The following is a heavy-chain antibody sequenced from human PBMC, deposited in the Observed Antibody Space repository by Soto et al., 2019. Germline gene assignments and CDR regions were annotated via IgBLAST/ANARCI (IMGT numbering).Heavy chain of an antibody. CDR2: ISGSGGNT. Sequence: PGGSLRLSCAASGFSFMNYALSWVRQAPGKGLEWVSIISGSGGNTYYADSVKGRFTISRDNSKNTLYLQMNSLRAEDTAVYYCALPASSISWGNVPEFWGQGSLVTVSS. V-gene: IGHV3-23*01. CDR3: ALPASSISWGNVPEF. CDR1: GFSFMNYA. J-gene: IGHJ4*02. D-gene: IGHD6-6*01.